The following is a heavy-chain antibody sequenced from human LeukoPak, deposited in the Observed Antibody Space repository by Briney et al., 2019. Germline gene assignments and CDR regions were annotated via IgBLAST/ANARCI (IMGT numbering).Heavy chain of an antibody. CDR2: IYTSGST. CDR3: AGEKWGIKVRGTYFYGMDV. D-gene: IGHD3-10*01. Sequence: PSETLSLTCTVSGGSISSYYWSWIRQPAGKGLEWIGRIYTSGSTNHNPSLKSRVTMSVDTSKSQFSLKLGSVTAADTAVYYCAGEKWGIKVRGTYFYGMDVWGQGTTVTVSS. J-gene: IGHJ6*02. V-gene: IGHV4-4*07. CDR1: GGSISSYY.